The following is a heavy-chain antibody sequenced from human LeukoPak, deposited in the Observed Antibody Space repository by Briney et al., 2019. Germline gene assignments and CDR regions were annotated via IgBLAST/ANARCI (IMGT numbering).Heavy chain of an antibody. CDR1: GFTFSSYW. D-gene: IGHD5-12*01. CDR3: ARQGRRGYDFDY. Sequence: GGSLRLSCAASGFTFSSYWMSWVRQAPGKGLEWVANIKQDGSEKYYVDSVKGRFTISRDNAKNSLYLQMNSLKASDTAMYYCARQGRRGYDFDYWGQGTLVTVSS. CDR2: IKQDGSEK. J-gene: IGHJ4*02. V-gene: IGHV3-7*03.